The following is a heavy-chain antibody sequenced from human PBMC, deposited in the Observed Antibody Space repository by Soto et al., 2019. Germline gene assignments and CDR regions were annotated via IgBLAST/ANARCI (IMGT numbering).Heavy chain of an antibody. CDR3: AKSYYGSGSSYFDY. CDR1: GFTFSDYA. D-gene: IGHD3-10*01. CDR2: ISGSGGRT. V-gene: IGHV3-23*01. J-gene: IGHJ4*02. Sequence: EVQLLESGGGLVQPGGSLRLSCAASGFTFSDYAMSWVRQAPGKGLEWVSAISGSGGRTYYADSVKGRFTXXRXXXXXXXXXXXXXXXAEDTAVYYCAKSYYGSGSSYFDYWGQGTLVTVSS.